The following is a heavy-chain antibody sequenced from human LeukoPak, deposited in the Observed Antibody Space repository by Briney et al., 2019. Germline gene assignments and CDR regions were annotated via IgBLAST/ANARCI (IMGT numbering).Heavy chain of an antibody. J-gene: IGHJ4*02. Sequence: TGGSLRLSCAASGFTFSSYAMSWVRQAPGKGLEWVSAISGSGGSTYYADSVKGRFTISRDNSKNTLYLQMNSLRAEDTAVYYCAKSPKNDYGDQRPLDYWGQGTLVTVSS. V-gene: IGHV3-23*01. CDR2: ISGSGGST. D-gene: IGHD4-17*01. CDR1: GFTFSSYA. CDR3: AKSPKNDYGDQRPLDY.